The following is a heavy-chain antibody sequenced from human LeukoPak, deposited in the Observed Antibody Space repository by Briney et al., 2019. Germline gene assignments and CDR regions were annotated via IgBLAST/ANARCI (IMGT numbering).Heavy chain of an antibody. CDR2: INWDGGST. D-gene: IGHD3/OR15-3a*01. V-gene: IGHV3-20*04. Sequence: GGSLRLSSAAAGFTFDIYCMSWVRQAPGKGLEWVSCINWDGGSTGYADSGKGRFTISRDKAKNSLYLQMNSLRAEDTALYYCARDQGLSSYYYYIDVCGKGTTVTVSS. J-gene: IGHJ6*03. CDR1: GFTFDIYC. CDR3: ARDQGLSSYYYYIDV.